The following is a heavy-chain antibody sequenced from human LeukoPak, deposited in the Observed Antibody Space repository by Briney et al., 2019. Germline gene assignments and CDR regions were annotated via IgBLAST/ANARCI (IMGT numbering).Heavy chain of an antibody. CDR2: IYSGGST. D-gene: IGHD3-10*01. CDR3: ASGSGSYRTPYYYMDV. J-gene: IGHJ6*03. Sequence: PPGGSLRLSCVASGFTVSSNYMSWVRQAPGKGLECVSVIYSGGSTYYADSVKGRFTISRDNSKNTLYLQMNSLRAEDTAVYYCASGSGSYRTPYYYMDVWGTGTTVTVSS. V-gene: IGHV3-53*01. CDR1: GFTVSSNY.